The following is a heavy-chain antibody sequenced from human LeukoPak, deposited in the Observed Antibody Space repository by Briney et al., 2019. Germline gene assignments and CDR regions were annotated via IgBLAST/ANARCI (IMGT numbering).Heavy chain of an antibody. CDR1: GFTFSSYA. D-gene: IGHD1-14*01. V-gene: IGHV3-23*01. Sequence: GGSLRLSCAAPGFTFSSYAMTWVRQAPGKGLEWVSTISSGDNTNYADSVKGRFTVSRDNSKNTVYLQMNSLRADDTAVYYCAKDRKVLVPTGILDFWGQGSLVTVSS. J-gene: IGHJ4*02. CDR3: AKDRKVLVPTGILDF. CDR2: ISSGDNT.